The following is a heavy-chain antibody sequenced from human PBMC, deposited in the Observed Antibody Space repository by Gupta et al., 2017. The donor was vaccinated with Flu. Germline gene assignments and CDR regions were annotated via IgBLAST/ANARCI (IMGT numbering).Heavy chain of an antibody. CDR1: GFTFRSSW. CDR3: VRDPESSAFD. Sequence: GGSLRLSCVASGFTFRSSWMTWVRRAPGTGLELVANINPDGSTTNYVGSVKGRFTISRDNAKNSVYLQMNSLRVDDTATYYCVRDPESSAFD. J-gene: IGHJ3*02. D-gene: IGHD1-7*01. CDR2: INPDGSTT. V-gene: IGHV3-7*01.